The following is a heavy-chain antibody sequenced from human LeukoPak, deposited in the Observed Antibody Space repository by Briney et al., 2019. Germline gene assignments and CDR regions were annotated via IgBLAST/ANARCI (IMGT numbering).Heavy chain of an antibody. CDR1: GFTVSSNS. CDR3: AKDFLGYCTNGVCYTFDY. D-gene: IGHD2-8*01. CDR2: IYSGGNT. V-gene: IGHV3-53*01. Sequence: GGSLRLSCTVSGFTVSSNSMSWVRQAPGKGLEWVSFIYSGGNTHYSDSVKGRFTISRDNSKNMLYLQMNSLRAEDTAVYYCAKDFLGYCTNGVCYTFDYWGQGALVTVSS. J-gene: IGHJ4*02.